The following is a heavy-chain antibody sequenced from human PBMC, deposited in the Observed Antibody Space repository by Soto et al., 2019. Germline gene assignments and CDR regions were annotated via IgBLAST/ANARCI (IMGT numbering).Heavy chain of an antibody. CDR3: ARDQNFFNSSGYYDH. CDR2: ISPYNGNT. Sequence: QIQLVQSAAEVKKPGASVKVSCKTSGYTFVSYGISWVRQAPGQGLEWMGWISPYNGNTNFAQRFRGRVTLTTDTSTDIVDMDLGSLKSDDTAVYYCARDQNFFNSSGYYDHWGQGTLITVSS. J-gene: IGHJ5*02. CDR1: GYTFVSYG. D-gene: IGHD3-22*01. V-gene: IGHV1-18*04.